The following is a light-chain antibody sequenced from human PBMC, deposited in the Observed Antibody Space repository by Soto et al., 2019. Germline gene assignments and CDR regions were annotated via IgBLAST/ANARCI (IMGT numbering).Light chain of an antibody. CDR1: QRINIW. V-gene: IGKV1-5*03. CDR2: KAS. CDR3: QHYNSYSEA. Sequence: DIQMTHSPSTLPASVGDRVTITCRASQRINIWLAWYQQKTGKAPKLLIYKASTLKSGVPSRFSGSGSGTEFTLTISSLQPDDVATYYCQHYNSYSEAFGQGTKG. J-gene: IGKJ1*01.